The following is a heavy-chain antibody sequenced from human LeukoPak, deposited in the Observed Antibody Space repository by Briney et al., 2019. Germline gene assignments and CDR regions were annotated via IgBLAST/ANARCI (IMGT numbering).Heavy chain of an antibody. CDR3: ARALLKYSSSALGYYYMDV. D-gene: IGHD6-6*01. Sequence: ASVKVSCKASGGTFSSYAISWVRQAPGQGLEWMGGIIPIFGTANYAQKFQGRVTITADKSTSTAYMELSSLRSEDTAVYYCARALLKYSSSALGYYYMDVWGKGTTVTVSS. CDR1: GGTFSSYA. J-gene: IGHJ6*03. CDR2: IIPIFGTA. V-gene: IGHV1-69*06.